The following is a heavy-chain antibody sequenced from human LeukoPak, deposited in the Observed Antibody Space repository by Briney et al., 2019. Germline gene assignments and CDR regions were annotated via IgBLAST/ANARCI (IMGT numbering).Heavy chain of an antibody. D-gene: IGHD1-26*01. CDR2: IIPIFGIA. CDR1: GGTFSSYA. V-gene: IGHV1-69*04. J-gene: IGHJ4*02. Sequence: SVKVSCKASGGTFSSYAISWVRQAPGQGLEWMGRIIPIFGIANYAQKFQGRVTITADRSTSTAYMELSSLRSEDTAVYYCASPKLERYSGSPYYWGQGTLVTVSS. CDR3: ASPKLERYSGSPYY.